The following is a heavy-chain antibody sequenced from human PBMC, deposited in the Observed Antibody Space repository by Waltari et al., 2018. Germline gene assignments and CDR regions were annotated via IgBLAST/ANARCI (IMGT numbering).Heavy chain of an antibody. CDR3: ARSRLGIFQNYFDY. CDR2: INHSGNT. Sequence: QVQLQQWGAGLLKPSETLSLTCAVYGGSFSGYYWSWIRQPPGKGLEWIGEINHSGNTNYNPSLKSRVTISVDTSKNQFSLKLSSVTAADTAVYYCARSRLGIFQNYFDYWGQGTLVTVSS. CDR1: GGSFSGYY. V-gene: IGHV4-34*01. J-gene: IGHJ4*02. D-gene: IGHD7-27*01.